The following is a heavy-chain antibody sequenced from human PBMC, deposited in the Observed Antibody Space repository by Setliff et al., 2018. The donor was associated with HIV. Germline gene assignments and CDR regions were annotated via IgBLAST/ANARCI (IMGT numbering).Heavy chain of an antibody. J-gene: IGHJ3*02. Sequence: SVKVSCKASGGTSNTYAMNWVRQAPGQGLEWMGQIIPVLDTTDYAQKFQGRVTITADESTRTMYMELSSLRSEDTAVYYCAGPRGDEAFDIWGQGTMVTVSS. CDR2: IIPVLDTT. CDR3: AGPRGDEAFDI. V-gene: IGHV1-69*11. CDR1: GGTSNTYA. D-gene: IGHD3-10*01.